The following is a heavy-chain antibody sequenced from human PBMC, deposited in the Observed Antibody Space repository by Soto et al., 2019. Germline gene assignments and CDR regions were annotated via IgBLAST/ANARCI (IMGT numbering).Heavy chain of an antibody. V-gene: IGHV2-5*02. D-gene: IGHD4-17*01. CDR3: VYRDFGDYFFQF. CDR2: IYWDDNE. Sequence: QITLKESGPTLVKPTQTLTLTCTFSGFSLTTQGVHVGWIRQPPGKALEWLALIYWDDNEVYSPSLKNRLTIHQEPSQRLVVLTIATVDPVDTATYYCVYRDFGDYFFQFWGQGILVNVSS. CDR1: GFSLTTQGVH. J-gene: IGHJ4*02.